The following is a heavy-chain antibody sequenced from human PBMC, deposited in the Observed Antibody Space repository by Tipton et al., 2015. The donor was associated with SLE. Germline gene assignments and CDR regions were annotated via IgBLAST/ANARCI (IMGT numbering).Heavy chain of an antibody. Sequence: QSGPEVKKPGESLKISCKGSGYSFTSYWIGWVRQMPGKGLEWMAIIYPGHSDTRYSPSLQGHVTISAGKSISTAYQQWSSLKATDTAMYYCARQYSYAKGYFDYWSQGTLVTVSS. CDR2: IYPGHSDT. CDR3: ARQYSYAKGYFDY. J-gene: IGHJ4*02. V-gene: IGHV5-51*01. CDR1: GYSFTSYW. D-gene: IGHD5-18*01.